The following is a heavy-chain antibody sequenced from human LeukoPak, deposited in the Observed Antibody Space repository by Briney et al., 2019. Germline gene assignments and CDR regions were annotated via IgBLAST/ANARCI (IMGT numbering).Heavy chain of an antibody. V-gene: IGHV3-7*01. CDR3: AFYYGSGSYQYYYYYYMDV. CDR2: IKQDGSEK. D-gene: IGHD3-10*01. J-gene: IGHJ6*03. Sequence: GGSLRLSCAASGFSFNTYWMTWVRQAPGKGLEWVANIKQDGSEKYYVDSVKGRFTISRDNAKNSLYLQMNSLRAEDTAVYYCAFYYGSGSYQYYYYYYMDVWGKGTTVTVSS. CDR1: GFSFNTYW.